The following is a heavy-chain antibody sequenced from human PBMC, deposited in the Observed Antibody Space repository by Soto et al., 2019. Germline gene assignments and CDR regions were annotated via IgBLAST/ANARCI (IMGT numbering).Heavy chain of an antibody. V-gene: IGHV1-69*13. CDR2: IIPIFGTA. Sequence: ASVKVSCKASGGTFSSYAISWVRQAPGQGLEWMGGIIPIFGTANYAQKFQGRVTITADESTSTAYMELSSLRSEDTAVYYCASSTVHIAARSDFDYWGQGTLVTVSS. J-gene: IGHJ4*02. D-gene: IGHD6-6*01. CDR1: GGTFSSYA. CDR3: ASSTVHIAARSDFDY.